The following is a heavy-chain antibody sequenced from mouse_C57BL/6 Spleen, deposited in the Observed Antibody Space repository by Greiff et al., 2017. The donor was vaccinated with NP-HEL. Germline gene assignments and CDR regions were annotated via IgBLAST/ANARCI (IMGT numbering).Heavy chain of an antibody. CDR2: IYPGDGDT. D-gene: IGHD4-1*01. Sequence: QVQLQQSGPELVKPGASVKISCKASGYAFSSSWMNWVKQRPGKGLEWIGRIYPGDGDTNYNGKFKGKATLTADKSSSTAYMQLSSLTSEDSAVYFCASKVELGRDYAMDYWGQGTSVTVSS. CDR3: ASKVELGRDYAMDY. V-gene: IGHV1-82*01. J-gene: IGHJ4*01. CDR1: GYAFSSSW.